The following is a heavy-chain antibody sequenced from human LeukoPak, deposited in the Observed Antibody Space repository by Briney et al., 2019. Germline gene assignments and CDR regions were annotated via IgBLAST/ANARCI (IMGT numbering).Heavy chain of an antibody. Sequence: KASETLSLTCSVSGGSVSRDSWSWIRQSAVKGLEWIGRVYTSGSTNYNPSLKSRVTMSIDTSKNQFSLNLSSVTAADAAVYYCAKSVVPAAPFDSWGQGTLVTVSS. D-gene: IGHD2-2*01. V-gene: IGHV4-4*07. CDR1: GGSVSRDS. CDR3: AKSVVPAAPFDS. J-gene: IGHJ4*02. CDR2: VYTSGST.